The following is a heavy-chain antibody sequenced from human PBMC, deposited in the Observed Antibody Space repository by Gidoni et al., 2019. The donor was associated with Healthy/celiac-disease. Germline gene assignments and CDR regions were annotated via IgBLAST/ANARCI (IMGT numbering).Heavy chain of an antibody. V-gene: IGHV3-21*01. CDR3: ARSAGMPGAD. J-gene: IGHJ4*02. Sequence: EVQLVESVGGLFKPGGSLRLSCAASGFTFSRYRMNWVRQAPGKGLEWVSSISSSSSYIYYADSVKGRFTISRDNAKNSLYLQMNSLRAEDTAVYYCARSAGMPGADWGQGTLVTVSS. CDR1: GFTFSRYR. D-gene: IGHD2-2*01. CDR2: ISSSSSYI.